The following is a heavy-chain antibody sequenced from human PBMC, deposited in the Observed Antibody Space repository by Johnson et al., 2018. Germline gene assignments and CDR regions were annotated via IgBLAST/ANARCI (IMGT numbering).Heavy chain of an antibody. CDR2: ISYDGSNK. J-gene: IGHJ6*02. CDR3: AKDLRYYAFWGANLPYYDGMDG. CDR1: GFTFTNFG. D-gene: IGHD3-3*01. V-gene: IGHV3-30*18. Sequence: QVQLVESGGGLVQPGRSLRLSCAASGFTFTNFGMHWVRQGPGKGLEWVAVISYDGSNKYYADSVKGRFTISRDNSKNTLYLQMNSLRAEDTAVYYCAKDLRYYAFWGANLPYYDGMDGWGQGTTVTVSS.